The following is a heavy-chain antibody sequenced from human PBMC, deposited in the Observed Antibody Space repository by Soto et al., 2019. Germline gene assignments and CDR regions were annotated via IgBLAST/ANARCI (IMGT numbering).Heavy chain of an antibody. CDR2: IYYSGST. CDR1: GGSISSGDYY. CDR3: ARYCSGGSCYSSQLPQAKVHYYYYGMDV. V-gene: IGHV4-30-4*02. J-gene: IGHJ6*02. Sequence: SDTLCHTCTVSGGSISSGDYYWSWNRQPPGKGLEWIGYIYYSGSTYYNPSLKSRVTISVDTSKNQFSLKLSSVTAADTAVYYCARYCSGGSCYSSQLPQAKVHYYYYGMDVWGQGTTVTVSS. D-gene: IGHD2-15*01.